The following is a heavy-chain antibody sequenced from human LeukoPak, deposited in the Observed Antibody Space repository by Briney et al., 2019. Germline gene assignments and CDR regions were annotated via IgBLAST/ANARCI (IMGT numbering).Heavy chain of an antibody. CDR1: GFSFSSNA. Sequence: PGGSLRLSCASSGFSFSSNAMHWVRQAPGKGLEWVAVISYDGSNKYYADSVKGRFTISRDNSKNTLYLQMNSLRAEDTAVYYCAREGITIFGVAPLDYWGQGTLVTVSS. J-gene: IGHJ4*02. CDR3: AREGITIFGVAPLDY. CDR2: ISYDGSNK. D-gene: IGHD3-3*01. V-gene: IGHV3-30-3*01.